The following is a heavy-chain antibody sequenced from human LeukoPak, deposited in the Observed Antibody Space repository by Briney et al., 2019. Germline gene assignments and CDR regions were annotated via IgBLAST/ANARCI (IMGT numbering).Heavy chain of an antibody. D-gene: IGHD3-9*01. Sequence: GASVKVSCKASGYTFTSYGISWVRQAPGQGLEWMGWISAYNGNTNHAQKLQGRVTMTTDTSTSTAYMELRSLRSDDTAVYYCARESGILTGYYNVIALDYWGQGTLVTVSS. V-gene: IGHV1-18*01. J-gene: IGHJ4*02. CDR1: GYTFTSYG. CDR3: ARESGILTGYYNVIALDY. CDR2: ISAYNGNT.